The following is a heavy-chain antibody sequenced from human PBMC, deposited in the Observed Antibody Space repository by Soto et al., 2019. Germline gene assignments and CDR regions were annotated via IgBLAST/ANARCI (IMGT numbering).Heavy chain of an antibody. J-gene: IGHJ4*02. Sequence: EVQLVESGGGLVQPGGSLRLSCAVSGFTFNRHWMSWVRQTPGKGLEWVASIKEDGSEKSYVDSVKGRFTISRDNAKNCLFLQMNSLRVEDPAVYDCVRPGWNPPDYWGQGTLVTVSS. D-gene: IGHD1-1*01. CDR1: GFTFNRHW. CDR2: IKEDGSEK. CDR3: VRPGWNPPDY. V-gene: IGHV3-7*01.